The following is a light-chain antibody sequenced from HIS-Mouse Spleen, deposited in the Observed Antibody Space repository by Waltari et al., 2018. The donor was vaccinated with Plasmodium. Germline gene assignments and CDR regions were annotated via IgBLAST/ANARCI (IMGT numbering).Light chain of an antibody. CDR1: QSVSSSY. V-gene: IGKV3-20*01. Sequence: EIVLTQSPGTLSLSPGERATLSCRASQSVSSSYLAWYQQKPGQAPRLHSYGASSRATGIPDRFSGSGSGTDFTLTISRLEPEDFAVYYCQQYGSSPRTFGQGTKVEIK. CDR3: QQYGSSPRT. J-gene: IGKJ1*01. CDR2: GAS.